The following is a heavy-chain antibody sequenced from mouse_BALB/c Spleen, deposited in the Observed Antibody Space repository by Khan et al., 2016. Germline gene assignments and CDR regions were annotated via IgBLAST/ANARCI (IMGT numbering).Heavy chain of an antibody. CDR2: INPHTGYT. CDR1: GYTFTSYW. Sequence: QVQLQQPGTELAKPGASVKMSCKASGYTFTSYWMHWVKQRPGQGLEWIGYINPHTGYTDYNQKFEDKATLTADKSSSTAYMQLSSLTSEDSAVYYCARGDYWGQGTTLTVSS. J-gene: IGHJ2*01. V-gene: IGHV1-7*01. CDR3: ARGDY.